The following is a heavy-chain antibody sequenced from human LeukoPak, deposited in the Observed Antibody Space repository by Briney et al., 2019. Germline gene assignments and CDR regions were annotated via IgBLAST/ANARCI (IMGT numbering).Heavy chain of an antibody. D-gene: IGHD3-22*01. V-gene: IGHV4-59*01. J-gene: IGHJ3*02. Sequence: SETLSLTCTVSGGSISSYYWGWIRQPPGKGLEWIGYIYYSGSTNYNPSLKSRVTISVDTSKNQFSLKLSSVTAADTAVYYCACDSSGYRAFDIWGQGTMVTVSS. CDR2: IYYSGST. CDR1: GGSISSYY. CDR3: ACDSSGYRAFDI.